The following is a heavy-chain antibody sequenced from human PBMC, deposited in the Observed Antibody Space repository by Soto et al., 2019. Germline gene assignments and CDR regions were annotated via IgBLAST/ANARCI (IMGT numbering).Heavy chain of an antibody. V-gene: IGHV3-23*01. CDR3: AKDGDYDILTGYYKLPDRYYYYMDV. Sequence: EVQLLESGGGLVQPGGSLRLSCAASGFTFSSYAMSWVRQAPGKGLEWVSAISGSGGSTYYADSVKGRFTISRDNSKNTLYLQMNSLRAEDTAVYYCAKDGDYDILTGYYKLPDRYYYYMDVWGKGTTVTVSS. J-gene: IGHJ6*03. D-gene: IGHD3-9*01. CDR2: ISGSGGST. CDR1: GFTFSSYA.